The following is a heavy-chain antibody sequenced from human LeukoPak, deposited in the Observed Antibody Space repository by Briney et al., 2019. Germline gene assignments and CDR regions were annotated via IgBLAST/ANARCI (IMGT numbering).Heavy chain of an antibody. Sequence: ASVKVSFKASGYTFTGYYMHWVRQAPGQGLEWMGWINPNSGGTNYAQKFQGRVTMTRDTSISTAYMELSRLRSDDTAVYYCARATRIVGATGNFQHWGQGTLVTVSS. J-gene: IGHJ1*01. V-gene: IGHV1-2*02. CDR2: INPNSGGT. D-gene: IGHD1-26*01. CDR3: ARATRIVGATGNFQH. CDR1: GYTFTGYY.